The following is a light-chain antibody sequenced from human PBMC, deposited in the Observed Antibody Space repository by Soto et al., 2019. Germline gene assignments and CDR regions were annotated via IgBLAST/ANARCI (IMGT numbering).Light chain of an antibody. CDR3: QQYGSLSWT. CDR2: GAS. Sequence: LTQSPSALSASLGYIVTITFRASQSVSSYLAWYQQKPGQAPRLLIYGASSRATGIPDRFSGSGSGTDFTLTISRLEPQDFAVYYCQQYGSLSWTFGQGTKVDIK. V-gene: IGKV3-20*01. J-gene: IGKJ1*01. CDR1: QSVSSY.